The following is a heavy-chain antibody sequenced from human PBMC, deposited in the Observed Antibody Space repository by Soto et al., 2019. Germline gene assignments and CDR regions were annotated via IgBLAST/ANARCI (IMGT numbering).Heavy chain of an antibody. CDR1: GFTFSNAW. CDR3: ITGNYSYGTGSVHSFEY. Sequence: PGGSLRLSCAASGFTFSNAWMSWVRQAPGKGLEWVGRIKSKTDGGTTDYAAPVKGRFTISRDDSKNTLYLQMNSLKTEDTAVCHSITGNYSYGTGSVHSFEYWGRESL. J-gene: IGHJ4*01. V-gene: IGHV3-15*01. CDR2: IKSKTDGGTT. D-gene: IGHD3-10*01.